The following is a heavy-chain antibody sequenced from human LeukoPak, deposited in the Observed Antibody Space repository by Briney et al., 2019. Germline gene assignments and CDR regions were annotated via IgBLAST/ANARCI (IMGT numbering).Heavy chain of an antibody. CDR2: IWYDGSNK. J-gene: IGHJ4*02. CDR1: GFTFSSYG. D-gene: IGHD2-2*01. Sequence: GGSLRLSCAASGFTFSSYGMHWVRQAPGKGLEWVAVIWYDGSNKYYADSVKGRFTISRDNSKNTLYLQMNSLRAEDTAMYYCARHSPVGPVVPAASDCWGQGTLVTVSS. V-gene: IGHV3-33*01. CDR3: ARHSPVGPVVPAASDC.